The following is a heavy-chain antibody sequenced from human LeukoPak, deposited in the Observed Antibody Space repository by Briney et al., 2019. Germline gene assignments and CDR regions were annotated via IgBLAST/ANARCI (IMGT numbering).Heavy chain of an antibody. J-gene: IGHJ4*02. Sequence: ASVKVSCKASGGTFSSYAISWVRQAPGQGLEWMGRIIPILGIANYAQKFQGRVTITADKSTSTAYMGLSSLRSEDTAVYYCARGISRFGESHLDYWGQGTLVTVSS. CDR2: IIPILGIA. D-gene: IGHD3-10*01. CDR3: ARGISRFGESHLDY. CDR1: GGTFSSYA. V-gene: IGHV1-69*04.